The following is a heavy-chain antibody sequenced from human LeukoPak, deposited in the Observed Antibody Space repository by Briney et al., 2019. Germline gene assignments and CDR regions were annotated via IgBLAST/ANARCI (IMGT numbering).Heavy chain of an antibody. CDR1: EFDFSTHA. CDR2: ISISGTKT. V-gene: IGHV3-23*01. D-gene: IGHD4-11*01. J-gene: IGHJ6*02. CDR3: ARVYSNSPEYGMDV. Sequence: GGSLRLSCAASEFDFSTHAMTWVRQAPGKGLEWVSAISISGTKTYYADSVKGRFTISRHNSKNTLYLQMNSLRAEDTAVYYCARVYSNSPEYGMDVWGQGTTVTVSS.